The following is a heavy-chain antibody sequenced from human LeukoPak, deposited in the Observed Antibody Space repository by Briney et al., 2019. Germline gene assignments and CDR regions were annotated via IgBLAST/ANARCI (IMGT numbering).Heavy chain of an antibody. CDR2: ISAYNGNT. CDR3: ARQYYDFWSGYNYFDY. D-gene: IGHD3-3*01. V-gene: IGHV1-18*01. CDR1: GYTFTSYG. J-gene: IGHJ4*02. Sequence: ASVNVSCKASGYTFTSYGISWVRQAPGQGLEWMGWISAYNGNTNYAQKLQGRVTMTTDTSTSTAYMELRSLRSDDTAVYYCARQYYDFWSGYNYFDYWGQGTLVTVSS.